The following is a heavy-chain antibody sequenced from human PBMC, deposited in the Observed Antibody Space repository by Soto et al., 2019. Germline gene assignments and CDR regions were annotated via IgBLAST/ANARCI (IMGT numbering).Heavy chain of an antibody. D-gene: IGHD6-19*01. CDR3: ARALHSSGWPRTFDY. CDR2: INPNSGGT. V-gene: IGHV1-2*04. CDR1: GYTFTGYY. J-gene: IGHJ4*02. Sequence: ASVKVSCKASGYTFTGYYMHWVRQAPGQGLEWMGWINPNSGGTNYAQKFQGWVTITRDTSISTAYMELSRLRSDDTAVYYCARALHSSGWPRTFDYWGQGTLVTVSS.